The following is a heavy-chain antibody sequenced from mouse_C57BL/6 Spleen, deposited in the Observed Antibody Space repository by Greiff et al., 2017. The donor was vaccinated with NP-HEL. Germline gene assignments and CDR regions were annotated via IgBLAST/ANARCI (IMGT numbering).Heavy chain of an antibody. CDR3: ARSYGSSGNYAMDY. Sequence: EVKLVESGGDLVKPGGSLKLSCAASGFTFSSYGMSWVRQTPDKRLEWVATISSGGSYTYYPDSVKGRFTISRDNAKNTLYLQMSSLKSEDTAMYYCARSYGSSGNYAMDYWGQGTSVTVSS. CDR1: GFTFSSYG. D-gene: IGHD1-1*01. V-gene: IGHV5-6*01. J-gene: IGHJ4*01. CDR2: ISSGGSYT.